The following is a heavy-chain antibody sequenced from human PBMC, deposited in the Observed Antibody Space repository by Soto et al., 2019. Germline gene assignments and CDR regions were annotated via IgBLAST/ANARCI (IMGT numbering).Heavy chain of an antibody. Sequence: VQLVESGGGVVQPGRSLTLSCQTSGFSFSSYAMHWVRQAPGKGLEWVGVISYDGGHKFYGESVKGRFTISRDNSKNTLYLQMPNLTTEDTAVYYCAKVAGVATGGTVGGLDPWGQGTLVTVSS. J-gene: IGHJ5*02. CDR3: AKVAGVATGGTVGGLDP. CDR2: ISYDGGHK. V-gene: IGHV3-30*18. D-gene: IGHD6-13*01. CDR1: GFSFSSYA.